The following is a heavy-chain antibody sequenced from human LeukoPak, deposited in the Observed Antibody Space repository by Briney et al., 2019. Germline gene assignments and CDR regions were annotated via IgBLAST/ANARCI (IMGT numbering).Heavy chain of an antibody. CDR1: GGSISSGSYY. D-gene: IGHD2-2*03. Sequence: PSETLSLTCTVSGGSISSGSYYWSWIRQPAGKGLEWIGRIYTSGSTNYNPSLKSRVTISVDTSKNQFSLKLSSVTAADTAVYYCARDGYLAVDYWGPGTLVTVSS. CDR2: IYTSGST. CDR3: ARDGYLAVDY. J-gene: IGHJ4*02. V-gene: IGHV4-61*02.